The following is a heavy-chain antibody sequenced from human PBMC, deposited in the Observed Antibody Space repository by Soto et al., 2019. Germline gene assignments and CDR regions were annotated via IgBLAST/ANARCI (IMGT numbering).Heavy chain of an antibody. D-gene: IGHD3-3*01. J-gene: IGHJ6*02. CDR2: IYNSGST. CDR3: ARLRIDYYYGMDV. Sequence: QVQLQESGPGLMKPSQTLSLTCTVSGGSISSGDDYWSWIRQPPGKGLEWIGYIYNSGSTYYNPSLQSRVTISVDTSKNQFSLKLSSVTAADTAVYYCARLRIDYYYGMDVWGQSTTVTVSS. V-gene: IGHV4-30-4*01. CDR1: GGSISSGDDY.